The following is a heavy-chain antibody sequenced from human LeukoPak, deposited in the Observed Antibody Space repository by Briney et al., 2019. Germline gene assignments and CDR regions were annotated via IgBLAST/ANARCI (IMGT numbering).Heavy chain of an antibody. CDR3: ARGRGLLDY. CDR1: GGSISSGGYY. Sequence: PSQTLSLTCTVSGGSISSGGYYWTWIRQLPGKGLEYIGHIYDRGSTYYNPSLKSRLTISVDTSKNQLSLKVKSVTAADTAVYYCARGRGLLDYWGQGTLVTVSS. V-gene: IGHV4-31*03. J-gene: IGHJ4*02. CDR2: IYDRGST.